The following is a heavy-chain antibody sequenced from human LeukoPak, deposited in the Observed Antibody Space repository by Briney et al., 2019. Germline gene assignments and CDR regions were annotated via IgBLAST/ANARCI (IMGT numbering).Heavy chain of an antibody. D-gene: IGHD2-15*01. CDR3: AKGLPPASYCSGGSCSDY. V-gene: IGHV3-23*01. CDR1: GFTFSSYA. CDR2: ISGSGGST. Sequence: PGRSLRLSCAASGFTFSSYAMSWVRQAPGKGLEWVSAISGSGGSTYYADSVKGRFTISRDNSKNTLYLQMNSLRAEDTAVYYCAKGLPPASYCSGGSCSDYWGQGTLVTVSS. J-gene: IGHJ4*02.